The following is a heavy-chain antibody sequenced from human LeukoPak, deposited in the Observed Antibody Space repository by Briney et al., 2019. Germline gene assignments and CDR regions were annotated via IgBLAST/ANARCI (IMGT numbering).Heavy chain of an antibody. D-gene: IGHD1-26*01. CDR3: AASLGSTTGDYYLDG. Sequence: SVEVSCNASGFTFTKSAMQWMRQARGQRLEWIGWFVVGSGNTDYAQKFQDRVTITRDLSTGTTYLEVSSLRSDDTAVYYCAASLGSTTGDYYLDGWGQGTRVTVSS. J-gene: IGHJ4*02. CDR2: FVVGSGNT. V-gene: IGHV1-58*02. CDR1: GFTFTKSA.